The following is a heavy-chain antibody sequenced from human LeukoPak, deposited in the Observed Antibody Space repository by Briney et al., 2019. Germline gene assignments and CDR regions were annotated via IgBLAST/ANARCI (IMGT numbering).Heavy chain of an antibody. CDR2: IIPIFGTA. Sequence: GASVKVSCKASGGTLSSYAIIWVRQAPGQGLEWMGGIIPIFGTANYAQKFQGRVTITTDESTSTAYMELSSLRSEDTAVYYCARDIRPYYYDSSGYPTPAKYFDYWGQGTLVTVSS. V-gene: IGHV1-69*05. D-gene: IGHD3-22*01. CDR1: GGTLSSYA. J-gene: IGHJ4*02. CDR3: ARDIRPYYYDSSGYPTPAKYFDY.